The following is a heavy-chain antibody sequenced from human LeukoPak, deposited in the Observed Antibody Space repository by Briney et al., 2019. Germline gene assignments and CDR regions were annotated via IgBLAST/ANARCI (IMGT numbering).Heavy chain of an antibody. J-gene: IGHJ4*02. Sequence: GGSLRLSCAASGLTFSSYGMHWVRQAPGKGLEWVAFIRYDGSNKYYADSVKGRFTISRDNSKNTLYLQMNSLRAEDTAVYYCARDPSIAAAGTLDYWGQGTLVTVSS. CDR1: GLTFSSYG. D-gene: IGHD6-13*01. CDR2: IRYDGSNK. V-gene: IGHV3-30*02. CDR3: ARDPSIAAAGTLDY.